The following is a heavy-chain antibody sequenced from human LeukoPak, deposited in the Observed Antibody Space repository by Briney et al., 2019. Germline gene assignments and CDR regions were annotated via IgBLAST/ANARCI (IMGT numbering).Heavy chain of an antibody. J-gene: IGHJ3*02. CDR2: IKQDGSEK. CDR1: GFTFSSYW. CDR3: AKSGDYEIPDAFDI. V-gene: IGHV3-7*03. D-gene: IGHD4-17*01. Sequence: GGSLRLSCAASGFTFSSYWMSWVRQAPGKGLEWVANIKQDGSEKYYVDSVKGRFTISRDNSKNTLYLQMNSLRAEDTAVYYCAKSGDYEIPDAFDIWGQGTMVTVSS.